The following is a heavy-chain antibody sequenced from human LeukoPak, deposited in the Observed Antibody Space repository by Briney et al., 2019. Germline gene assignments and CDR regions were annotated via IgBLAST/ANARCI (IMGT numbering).Heavy chain of an antibody. V-gene: IGHV1-46*03. CDR2: INPSGGST. J-gene: IGHJ1*01. D-gene: IGHD2-2*01. CDR1: GYTFTSYY. CDR3: ARDAGGYCSSTSCPTGYFQH. Sequence: GASEKVSCKASGYTFTSYYMHWVRQAPGQGLEWMGIINPSGGSTSYAQKFQGRVTMTRDTSTSTVYMELSSLRSEDTAVYYCARDAGGYCSSTSCPTGYFQHWGQGTLVTVSS.